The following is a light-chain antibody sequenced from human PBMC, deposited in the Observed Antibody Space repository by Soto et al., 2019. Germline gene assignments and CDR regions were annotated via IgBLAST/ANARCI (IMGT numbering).Light chain of an antibody. J-gene: IGLJ3*02. Sequence: QSALTQPASVSGSPGQSITISCTGTSCDVGGYDLVSWYQQHPGKAPKLMIFEDTARPSGISNRFSGSKSGDTASLTISRLQAEDEAHYYCCSYAGSRTFVFGGGTKVTVL. CDR2: EDT. V-gene: IGLV2-23*02. CDR3: CSYAGSRTFV. CDR1: SCDVGGYDL.